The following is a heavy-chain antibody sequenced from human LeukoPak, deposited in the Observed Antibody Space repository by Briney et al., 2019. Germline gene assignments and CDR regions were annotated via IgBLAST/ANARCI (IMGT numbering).Heavy chain of an antibody. CDR2: ISGSGNGGSI. CDR3: VKDFGRVRGTPDS. CDR1: GFVFSIYT. Sequence: GGSLRLSCSTSGFVFSIYTMYWVRQAPGKGPEYVSTISGSGNGGSIYYADSVKGRFTISRDDSKSIVYLQMNGLRSEDTAVYYCVKDFGRVRGTPDSWGQGTLVTVSS. V-gene: IGHV3-64D*06. D-gene: IGHD2/OR15-2a*01. J-gene: IGHJ4*02.